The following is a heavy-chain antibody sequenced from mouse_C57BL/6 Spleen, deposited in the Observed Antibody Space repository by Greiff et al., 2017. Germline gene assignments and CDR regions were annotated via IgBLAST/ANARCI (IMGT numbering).Heavy chain of an antibody. J-gene: IGHJ2*01. V-gene: IGHV1-26*01. CDR1: GYTFTDYY. Sequence: EVQLQQSGPELVKPGASVKISCKASGYTFTDYYMNWVKQSHGKSLEWIGDINPNNGGTSYNQKFKGKATLTVDKSSSTAYMELRSLTSEDSAVYYCAPGGGVVDYWGQGTTLTVSS. D-gene: IGHD1-1*01. CDR3: APGGGVVDY. CDR2: INPNNGGT.